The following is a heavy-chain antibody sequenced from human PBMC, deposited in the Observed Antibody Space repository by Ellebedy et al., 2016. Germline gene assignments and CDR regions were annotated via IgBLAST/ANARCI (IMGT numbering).Heavy chain of an antibody. V-gene: IGHV4-39*01. CDR3: ARQGGGEGHDAFDI. CDR1: GGSISSSSSY. CDR2: IYYSGST. J-gene: IGHJ3*02. Sequence: SETLSLTCTVSGGSISSSSSYWGWIRQPPGKGLEWIGSIYYSGSTYYNPSLKSRVTISVDTSKNQFSLKLSSVTAADRAVYYCARQGGGEGHDAFDIWGQGTMVTVSS. D-gene: IGHD3-16*01.